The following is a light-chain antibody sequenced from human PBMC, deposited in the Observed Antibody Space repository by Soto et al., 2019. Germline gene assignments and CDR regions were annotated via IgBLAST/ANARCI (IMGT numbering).Light chain of an antibody. V-gene: IGKV3-15*01. J-gene: IGKJ4*01. CDR3: QQYNNWPPLT. CDR2: GAS. Sequence: EIVMTQSPATLSVSPGERATLSCRASQSVSRNLAWYQQKPGRAPRLLIYGASTRATGIPARFSGSGSGTEFSLTISSLQSEDFAVYYCQQYNNWPPLTFGGGTKVEIK. CDR1: QSVSRN.